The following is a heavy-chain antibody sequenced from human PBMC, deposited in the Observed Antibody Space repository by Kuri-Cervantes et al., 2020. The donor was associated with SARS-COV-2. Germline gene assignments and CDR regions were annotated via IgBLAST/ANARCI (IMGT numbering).Heavy chain of an antibody. CDR1: GYSISSGYY. CDR3: ARGNWELRNWYFDL. Sequence: GSLRLSCAVSGYSISSGYYWGWIRQPPGKGLEWIGYIYYSGSTNYNPSLKSRVTISVDTSKNQFSLKLSSVTAADTAVYYCARGNWELRNWYFDLWGRGTLVTVSS. V-gene: IGHV4-61*01. CDR2: IYYSGST. D-gene: IGHD1-26*01. J-gene: IGHJ2*01.